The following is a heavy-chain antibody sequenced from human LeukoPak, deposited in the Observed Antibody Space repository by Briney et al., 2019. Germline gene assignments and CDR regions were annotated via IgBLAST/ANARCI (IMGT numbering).Heavy chain of an antibody. CDR3: ARSTGRGP. D-gene: IGHD3-10*01. V-gene: IGHV4-34*01. CDR2: TNHGGSV. CDR1: GGSFSGYY. J-gene: IGHJ5*02. Sequence: SETLSLTCVLNGGSFSGYYWSWIRQSQEKGLEYIGETNHGGSVNYNPSLKSRVTISIETSKNQFSLNLTSVTAADTAVYYCARSTGRGPWGQGTLVIVSS.